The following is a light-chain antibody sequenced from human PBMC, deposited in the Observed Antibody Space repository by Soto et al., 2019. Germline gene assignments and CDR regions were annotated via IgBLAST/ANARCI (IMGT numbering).Light chain of an antibody. CDR2: DAS. V-gene: IGKV3-11*01. CDR1: QSVSSY. Sequence: DIVLTQAPATLSLSPGERATLSCRASQSVSSYLAWYQQKPDQAPRLLIYDASNRATGIPARFSGSGSGTDFTLTISSLEPEDFAVYYCQQRSNWLTFGGGTKVDIK. CDR3: QQRSNWLT. J-gene: IGKJ4*01.